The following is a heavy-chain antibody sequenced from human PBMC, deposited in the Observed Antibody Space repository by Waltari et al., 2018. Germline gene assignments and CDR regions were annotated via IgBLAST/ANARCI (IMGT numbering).Heavy chain of an antibody. CDR2: FDPEDGET. J-gene: IGHJ4*02. CDR3: ATDLWDSSGYYYVRRSY. V-gene: IGHV1-24*01. D-gene: IGHD3-22*01. Sequence: MHWVRQAPGKGLEWMGGFDPEDGETIYAQKFQGRVTMTEDTSTDTAYMELSSLRSEDTAVYYCATDLWDSSGYYYVRRSYWGQGTLVTVSS.